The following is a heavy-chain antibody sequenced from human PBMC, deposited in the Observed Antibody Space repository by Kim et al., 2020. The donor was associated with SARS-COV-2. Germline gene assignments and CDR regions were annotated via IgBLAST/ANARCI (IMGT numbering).Heavy chain of an antibody. Sequence: TYSNPSLKSRVTISVDTSKTQFSLKLSSVTAADTAVYYCASSATGTTIDYWGQGTLVTVSS. J-gene: IGHJ4*02. CDR3: ASSATGTTIDY. V-gene: IGHV4-30-2*04. CDR2: T. D-gene: IGHD1-1*01.